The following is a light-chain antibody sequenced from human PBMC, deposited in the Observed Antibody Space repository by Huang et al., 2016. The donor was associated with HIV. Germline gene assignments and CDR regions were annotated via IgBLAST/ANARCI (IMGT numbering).Light chain of an antibody. Sequence: IQLTQSPSSLSASVGDRVTITCRASQDINSFLVWYQQKPGKAPKLLIYAASTLESGVPSRFSGSGSGTDFTLTINNLQPEDFATYYCLQLNTYPGTFGPGTNVDV. V-gene: IGKV1-9*01. CDR2: AAS. CDR3: LQLNTYPGT. J-gene: IGKJ3*01. CDR1: QDINSF.